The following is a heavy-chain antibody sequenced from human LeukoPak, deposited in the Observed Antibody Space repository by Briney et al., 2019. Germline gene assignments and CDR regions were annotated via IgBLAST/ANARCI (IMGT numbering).Heavy chain of an antibody. D-gene: IGHD3-3*01. V-gene: IGHV3-30-3*01. CDR3: ARETYNDFWSGLNWFDP. CDR2: ISYDGSNK. Sequence: GGSLRLSCAASGFTFDSYAMHWVRQAPGKGLEWVAVISYDGSNKYYADSVKGRFTISRDNSKNTLYLQMNSLRAEDTAVYYCARETYNDFWSGLNWFDPWGQGTLVTVSS. CDR1: GFTFDSYA. J-gene: IGHJ5*02.